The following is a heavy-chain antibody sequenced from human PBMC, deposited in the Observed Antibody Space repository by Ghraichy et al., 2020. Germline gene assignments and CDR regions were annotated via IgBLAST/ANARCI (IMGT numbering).Heavy chain of an antibody. Sequence: ASVKVSCKASGYTFTGYYMHWVRQAPGQGLEWMGWINPNSGGTNYAQKFQGRVTMTRDTSISTAYMELSRLRSDDTAVYYCAICGYSSSWYSPRLCYFDYWGQGTLVTVSS. CDR3: AICGYSSSWYSPRLCYFDY. CDR2: INPNSGGT. V-gene: IGHV1-2*02. CDR1: GYTFTGYY. D-gene: IGHD6-13*01. J-gene: IGHJ4*02.